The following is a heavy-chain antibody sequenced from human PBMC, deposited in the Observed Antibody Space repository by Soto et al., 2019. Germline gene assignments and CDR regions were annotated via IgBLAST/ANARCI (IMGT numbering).Heavy chain of an antibody. V-gene: IGHV1-2*02. CDR1: GYTFTGYF. CDR3: ARGGGTILAPLP. CDR2: INPNSGAT. Sequence: QVQLAQSGAEVKKPGASVKVSCKASGYTFTGYFMHWVRQAPGQGLEWMGCINPNSGATKYAQKFQGRVTLTRDTSINTAYMEMSMLRSDDTAVHYCARGGGTILAPLPWGQGTLVTVSS. D-gene: IGHD3-3*01. J-gene: IGHJ5*02.